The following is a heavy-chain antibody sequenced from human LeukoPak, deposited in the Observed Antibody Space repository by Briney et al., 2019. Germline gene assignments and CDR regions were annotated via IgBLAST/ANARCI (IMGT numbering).Heavy chain of an antibody. CDR2: MYYSETTSGTT. CDR3: ARDRGTYDYVWGSYPRGWFDP. CDR1: GGSISSYY. Sequence: PSETLSLTCAVSGGSISSYYWSWVRQPPGKGLEWIGYMYYSETTSGTTNYNPSLRSRITISVDTSKNQFSLKLSSVTAADTAVYYCARDRGTYDYVWGSYPRGWFDPWGQGTLVTVSS. J-gene: IGHJ5*02. D-gene: IGHD3-16*02. V-gene: IGHV4-59*01.